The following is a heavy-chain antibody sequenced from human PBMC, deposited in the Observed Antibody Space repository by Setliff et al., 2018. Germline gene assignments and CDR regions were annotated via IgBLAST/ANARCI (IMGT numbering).Heavy chain of an antibody. CDR1: GGSFSGYY. CDR2: IIHSGST. CDR3: ASLSPTAAAYDY. Sequence: SETLSLTCAVYGGSFSGYYWSWIRQPPGKRLEWIGEIIHSGSTNYNPSLKSRVTISVDTSKNQFSLKLSSVTAADTAVYYCASLSPTAAAYDYWGQGTLVTVSS. V-gene: IGHV4-34*12. D-gene: IGHD6-13*01. J-gene: IGHJ4*02.